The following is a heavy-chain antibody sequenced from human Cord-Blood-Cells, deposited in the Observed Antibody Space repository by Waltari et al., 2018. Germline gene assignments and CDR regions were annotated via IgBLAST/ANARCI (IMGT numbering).Heavy chain of an antibody. CDR3: ARHRREGSGLTFLDY. Sequence: QVQLQESGPGLVKPSETLSLTCTVSGGSISSYYWSWIRQPPGKGLEGIGCFDYIRTTSGNPALMSRVTISVDTSKNQCSLKQSCETAADTAVYYCARHRREGSGLTFLDYWGQGTLVTVSS. D-gene: IGHD3-22*01. J-gene: IGHJ4*02. CDR2: FDYIRTT. CDR1: GGSISSYY. V-gene: IGHV4-59*08.